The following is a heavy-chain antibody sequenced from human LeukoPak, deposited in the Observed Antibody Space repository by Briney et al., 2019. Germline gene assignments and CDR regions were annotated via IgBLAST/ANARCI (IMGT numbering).Heavy chain of an antibody. CDR3: ARARGNWNYGSAFAI. Sequence: PGGSLRLSCAASGFTFSSYSMNWVRQAPGKGLEWVSYISSSSTIYCADSVKGRFTISRDNAKNSLYLQMNSLRAEDTAVYYCARARGNWNYGSAFAIWGQGTMVTVSS. J-gene: IGHJ3*02. CDR1: GFTFSSYS. CDR2: ISSSSTI. V-gene: IGHV3-48*04. D-gene: IGHD1-7*01.